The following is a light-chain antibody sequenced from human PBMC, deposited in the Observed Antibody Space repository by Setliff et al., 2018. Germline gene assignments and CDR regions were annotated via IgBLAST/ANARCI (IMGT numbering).Light chain of an antibody. Sequence: QSVLTQPASVSGSPGQSITISCTGTSSDVGYYNYVSWYQHHPAKAPKLMIYEVSNRPSGVSNRLSGSKSGNTASLTISGLQAEDEADYYCSSYTSGSTLYVFGTGTKVTVL. CDR2: EVS. CDR1: SSDVGYYNY. V-gene: IGLV2-14*01. J-gene: IGLJ1*01. CDR3: SSYTSGSTLYV.